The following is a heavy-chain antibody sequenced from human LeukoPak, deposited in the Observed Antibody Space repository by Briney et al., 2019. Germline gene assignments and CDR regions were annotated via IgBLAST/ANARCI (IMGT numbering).Heavy chain of an antibody. Sequence: SETVSLTCIVSGGSITNYNWNWIRQPPGKGLEWIGYISDSGSTNYNPSLQSRVTISVDTSKNQFSLKLTSVTASDTAVYYCARRRVGDLTVGSDTWFDPWGQGALVTVSS. CDR1: GGSITNYN. CDR3: ARRRVGDLTVGSDTWFDP. CDR2: ISDSGST. D-gene: IGHD2-15*01. J-gene: IGHJ5*02. V-gene: IGHV4-59*08.